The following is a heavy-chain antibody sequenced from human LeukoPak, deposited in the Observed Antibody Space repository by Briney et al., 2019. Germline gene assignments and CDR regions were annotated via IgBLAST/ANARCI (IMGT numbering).Heavy chain of an antibody. CDR1: GFTFSTYW. V-gene: IGHV3-74*01. Sequence: GGSLRLSCAASGFTFSTYWMHCVRQAPGKGLVWLSRINSDGSPTTYADSVKGRFTISRDNAKNTLYLEMNSLRAEDTAVYYCARGLEYCSRSSCYGAFDIWGQGTMVTVSS. CDR2: INSDGSPT. J-gene: IGHJ3*02. D-gene: IGHD2-2*01. CDR3: ARGLEYCSRSSCYGAFDI.